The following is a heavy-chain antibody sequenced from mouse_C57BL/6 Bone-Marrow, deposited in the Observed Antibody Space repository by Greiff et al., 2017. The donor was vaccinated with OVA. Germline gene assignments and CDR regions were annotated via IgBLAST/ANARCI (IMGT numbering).Heavy chain of an antibody. V-gene: IGHV1-69*01. CDR1: GYTFTSYW. CDR2: IDPSDSYT. D-gene: IGHD2-5*01. CDR3: ARGLYSNYWYFDV. J-gene: IGHJ1*03. Sequence: VQLQQPGAELVMPGASVKLSCKASGYTFTSYWMPWVKQRPGQGLEWIGEIDPSDSYTNYNQKFKGKSTLTVDKSSSTAYMQLSSLTSEDSAVYYCARGLYSNYWYFDVWGTGTTVTVSS.